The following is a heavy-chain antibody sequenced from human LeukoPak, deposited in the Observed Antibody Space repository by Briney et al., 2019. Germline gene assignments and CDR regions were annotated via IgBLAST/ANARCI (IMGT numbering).Heavy chain of an antibody. J-gene: IGHJ5*02. Sequence: SETLSLTCAVYGGSFSGYYWSWTRQPPGKGLEWIGEINHSGRTNYHPSLKSRVTMSVDTAKNQFSLKLSSVTAADTGVYYCARAALARRRSNFDWLFISWFDPWGQGTLVTVSS. CDR1: GGSFSGYY. D-gene: IGHD3-9*01. V-gene: IGHV4-34*01. CDR2: INHSGRT. CDR3: ARAALARRRSNFDWLFISWFDP.